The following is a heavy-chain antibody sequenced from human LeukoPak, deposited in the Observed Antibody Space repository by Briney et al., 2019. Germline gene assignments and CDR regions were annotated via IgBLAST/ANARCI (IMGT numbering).Heavy chain of an antibody. CDR2: IYYSGST. D-gene: IGHD3-10*01. J-gene: IGHJ5*02. CDR1: GDSISSSSSY. Sequence: SETLSLTCTVSGDSISSSSSYWGWIRQPPGKGLEWIGSIYYSGSTYYNLTLRSRVTISVDTSKNQFSLKLSSVTAADTAVYYCARLGWLYGSGSMNWFDPWGQGTLVTVSS. V-gene: IGHV4-39*01. CDR3: ARLGWLYGSGSMNWFDP.